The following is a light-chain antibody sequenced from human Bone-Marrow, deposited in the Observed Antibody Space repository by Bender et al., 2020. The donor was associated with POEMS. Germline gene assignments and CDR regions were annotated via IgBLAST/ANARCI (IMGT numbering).Light chain of an antibody. CDR2: DDG. Sequence: SYVLTQPPSVSVAPGQTARITCGGNNIGSKSVHWYQQKPGQAPVLVVYDDGDRPSGIPERFSGSNSGNTATLTISRVEAGDEADYYCQIWDSNVDRPDFGGGTKLTVL. J-gene: IGLJ2*01. CDR1: NIGSKS. V-gene: IGLV3-21*02. CDR3: QIWDSNVDRPD.